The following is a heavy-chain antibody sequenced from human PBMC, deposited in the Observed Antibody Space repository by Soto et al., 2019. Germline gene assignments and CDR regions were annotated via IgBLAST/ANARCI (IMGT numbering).Heavy chain of an antibody. CDR2: IYYSGIT. D-gene: IGHD6-19*01. J-gene: IGHJ4*02. CDR1: GGSICSGSYY. V-gene: IGHV4-39*01. CDR3: ARHQGAVTDYFDC. Sequence: PSESLSLTCTVSGGSICSGSYYWGWIRQPPGEGLEWIGTIYYSGITYYNPSLKSRVTISVDTSKNQFSLKLSSVTAADTAFYYCARHQGAVTDYFDCWGQGTLVTVSS.